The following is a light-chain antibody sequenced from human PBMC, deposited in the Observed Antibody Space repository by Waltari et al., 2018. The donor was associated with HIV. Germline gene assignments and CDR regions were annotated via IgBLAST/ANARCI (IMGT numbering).Light chain of an antibody. Sequence: PGERATLSCRASQTISSTSLAWYQQRPGQAPRLLIFGASSRATGIPDRFSGSGSGTDFTLTISRLQPEDFAVYYCQHYGSSLITFGQGTRPEIK. CDR3: QHYGSSLIT. CDR2: GAS. J-gene: IGKJ5*01. CDR1: QTISSTS. V-gene: IGKV3-20*01.